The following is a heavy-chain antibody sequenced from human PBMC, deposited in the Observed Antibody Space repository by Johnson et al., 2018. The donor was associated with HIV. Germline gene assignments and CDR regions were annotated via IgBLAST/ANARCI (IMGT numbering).Heavy chain of an antibody. Sequence: QVQLLESGGGLVQPGGSLRLSCAASGFTFSDYYMTWIRQAPGKGLEWVSYISSSGSTIYYAASVGGRFTISRDNAKNSLYLQMNSLRAEDTAVYYCARDSSSGWYPHAFDIWGQGTMVTVSS. CDR3: ARDSSSGWYPHAFDI. CDR2: ISSSGSTI. J-gene: IGHJ3*02. D-gene: IGHD6-19*01. CDR1: GFTFSDYY. V-gene: IGHV3-11*04.